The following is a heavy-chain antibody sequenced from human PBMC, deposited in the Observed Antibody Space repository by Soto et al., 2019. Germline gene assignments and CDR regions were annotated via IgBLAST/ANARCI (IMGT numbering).Heavy chain of an antibody. CDR1: GYTFTVYY. CDR2: INPNGGST. CDR3: ARGVITIFGVVIPDGWFDP. V-gene: IGHV1-46*03. Sequence: ASVKVSCKASGYTFTVYYMHWVRQAPGQGLEWMGRINPNGGSTSYAQKFQGRVTMTRDTSTSTVYMELSSLRSEDTAVYYCARGVITIFGVVIPDGWFDPWGQGTLVTVSS. J-gene: IGHJ5*02. D-gene: IGHD3-3*01.